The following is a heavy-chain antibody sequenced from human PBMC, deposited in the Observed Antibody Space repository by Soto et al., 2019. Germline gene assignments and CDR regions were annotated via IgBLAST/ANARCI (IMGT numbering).Heavy chain of an antibody. J-gene: IGHJ6*02. V-gene: IGHV1-69*13. D-gene: IGHD3-3*01. CDR2: IIPIFGTA. Sequence: SVKVSCKASGGTFSSYAISWVRQAPGQGLEWMGGIIPIFGTANYAQKFQGRVTITADESTSTAYMELSSLRSEDTAVYYCARAPTKYYYFGSGYYYYGMDVWGQGTTVTVSS. CDR3: ARAPTKYYYFGSGYYYYGMDV. CDR1: GGTFSSYA.